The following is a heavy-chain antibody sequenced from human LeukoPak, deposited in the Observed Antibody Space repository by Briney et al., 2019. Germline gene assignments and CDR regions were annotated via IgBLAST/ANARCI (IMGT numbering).Heavy chain of an antibody. J-gene: IGHJ6*03. CDR3: ARDGPLGYDSSGYYYYYYYMDV. CDR2: ISAYNGNT. D-gene: IGHD3-22*01. V-gene: IGHV1-18*01. CDR1: GYTFTSYG. Sequence: ASVKVSCKASGYTFTSYGISWVRQAPGRGLEWMGWISAYNGNTNYAQKLQGRVTMTTDTSASTAYMELRSLRSDDTAVYYCARDGPLGYDSSGYYYYYYYMDVWGKGTTVTVSS.